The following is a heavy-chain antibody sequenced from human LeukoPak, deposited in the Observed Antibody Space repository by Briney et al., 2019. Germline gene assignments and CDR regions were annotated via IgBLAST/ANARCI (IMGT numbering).Heavy chain of an antibody. D-gene: IGHD1-14*01. CDR1: GFTFDGYG. Sequence: GGSLRLSCAASGFTFDGYGMSWVRQAPGKGLEWVSGINWNGGSTGYADSVKGRFTISRDNAKNSLYLQMNSLRAEDTALYYCARARSDHPTLSSLHYYYYMDVWGKGTTVTVSS. CDR2: INWNGGST. J-gene: IGHJ6*03. CDR3: ARARSDHPTLSSLHYYYYMDV. V-gene: IGHV3-20*04.